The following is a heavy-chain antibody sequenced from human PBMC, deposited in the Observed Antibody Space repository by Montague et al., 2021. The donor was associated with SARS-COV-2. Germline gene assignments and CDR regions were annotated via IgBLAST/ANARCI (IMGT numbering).Heavy chain of an antibody. V-gene: IGHV4-31*03. D-gene: IGHD6-13*01. Sequence: TLSLTCTVSRGSISSGGNYWSWIRQHPVKGLEWIGYSYYSGSTYYNPSLKSRVSILVDTSKNQFSLKLSSVTAADTAVYYCARGRRYSSTWYGAFDPWGQGMQVTVSS. J-gene: IGHJ5*02. CDR2: SYYSGST. CDR1: RGSISSGGNY. CDR3: ARGRRYSSTWYGAFDP.